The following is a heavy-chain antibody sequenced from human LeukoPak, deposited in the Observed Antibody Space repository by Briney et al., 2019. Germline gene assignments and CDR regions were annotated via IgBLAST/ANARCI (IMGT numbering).Heavy chain of an antibody. CDR2: ISGSGGST. CDR1: GFAFSSFA. Sequence: GGSLRLSCAAFGFAFSSFAMGWVRQAPGKGLEWVSAISGSGGSTYYADSVKGRFTISRDNSKNTLHLQMNSLRAEDTAVYYCANGDKKRITMVRGVMQPFDYWGQGTLVTVSS. D-gene: IGHD3-10*01. CDR3: ANGDKKRITMVRGVMQPFDY. V-gene: IGHV3-23*01. J-gene: IGHJ4*02.